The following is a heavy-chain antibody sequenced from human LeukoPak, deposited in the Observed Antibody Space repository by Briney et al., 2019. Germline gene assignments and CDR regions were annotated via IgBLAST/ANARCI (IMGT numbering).Heavy chain of an antibody. CDR2: ISSSGSII. V-gene: IGHV3-48*03. J-gene: IGHJ4*02. CDR1: GFTFSSYE. CDR3: ARVGYSSSWSPSDY. Sequence: GGSLRLSCAASGFTFSSYEMNWVRQAPGKGLEWVSYISSSGSIIYYADSVKGRFTISRDNAKNSLYLQMNSLRAEDTAVYYCARVGYSSSWSPSDYWGQGALVTVTS. D-gene: IGHD6-13*01.